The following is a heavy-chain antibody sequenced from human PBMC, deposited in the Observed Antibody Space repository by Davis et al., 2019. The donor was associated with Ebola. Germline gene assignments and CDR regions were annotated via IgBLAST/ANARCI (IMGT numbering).Heavy chain of an antibody. CDR1: GFTFSSYG. CDR3: ARDRGYSYGYLVTYYFDY. D-gene: IGHD5-18*01. Sequence: GESLKISCAASGFTFSSYGMNWVRQAPGKGLEWVSSISSSSSYIYYADSVKGRFTISRDNAKNSLYLQMNSLRAEDTAVYYCARDRGYSYGYLVTYYFDYWGQGTLVTVSS. J-gene: IGHJ4*02. CDR2: ISSSSSYI. V-gene: IGHV3-21*01.